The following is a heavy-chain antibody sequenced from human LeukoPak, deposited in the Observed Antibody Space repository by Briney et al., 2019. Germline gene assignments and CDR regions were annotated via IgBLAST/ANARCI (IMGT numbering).Heavy chain of an antibody. V-gene: IGHV4-59*01. CDR1: GGSISSYY. D-gene: IGHD3-3*01. J-gene: IGHJ4*02. Sequence: SGTLSLTCTVSGGSISSYYWSWIRQPPGKGLEWIGYIYYSGSTNYNPSLKSRVTISVDTSKNQFSLKLSSVTAADTAVYYCARDAAFGGIFDYWGQGTLVTVSS. CDR3: ARDAAFGGIFDY. CDR2: IYYSGST.